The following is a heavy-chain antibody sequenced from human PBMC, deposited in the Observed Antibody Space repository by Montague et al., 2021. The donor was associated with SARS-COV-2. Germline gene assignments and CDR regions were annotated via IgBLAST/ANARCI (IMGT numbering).Heavy chain of an antibody. D-gene: IGHD3-22*01. CDR3: ARGSSGYYTPRPFDY. CDR1: GDSVSSNSAA. J-gene: IGHJ4*02. V-gene: IGHV6-1*01. CDR2: TYYRSKWYN. Sequence: CAISGDSVSSNSAAWYWIRQSPSRGLEWLGRTYYRSKWYNDYAVSVKSRITINPDTSKNQFSLQLDSVTPEDTAVYYCARGSSGYYTPRPFDYWGQGTLVTVSS.